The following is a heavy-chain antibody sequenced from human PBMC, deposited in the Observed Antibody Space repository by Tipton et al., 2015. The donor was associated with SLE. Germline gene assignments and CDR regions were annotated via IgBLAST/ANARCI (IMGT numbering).Heavy chain of an antibody. CDR2: IYYSGSA. CDR3: ARGGWSHDY. V-gene: IGHV4-59*01. D-gene: IGHD2-8*01. CDR1: GDSLSSYY. Sequence: TLSLTCKVPGDSLSSYYWTWSRQPTGKGLEWIGYIYYSGSAKYNPSLESRVTMSVDTSKNQVSLKLTSVTAADTAVYYCARGGWSHDYWGRGTLVTVSS. J-gene: IGHJ4*02.